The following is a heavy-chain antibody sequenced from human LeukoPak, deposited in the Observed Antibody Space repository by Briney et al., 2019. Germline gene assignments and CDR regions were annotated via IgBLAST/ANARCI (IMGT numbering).Heavy chain of an antibody. Sequence: GGSLRLSCAASGFTFSSYWMDWVRQAPGKGLVWVSRIHSDGSSRSYADSVKGRFTISRDDAKYTLYLQMNSLRAEDTAVYYCARVPHYYGSGSYYNVDGYFQHWSQGTLVTVSS. CDR3: ARVPHYYGSGSYYNVDGYFQH. CDR1: GFTFSSYW. D-gene: IGHD3-10*01. V-gene: IGHV3-74*01. J-gene: IGHJ1*01. CDR2: IHSDGSSR.